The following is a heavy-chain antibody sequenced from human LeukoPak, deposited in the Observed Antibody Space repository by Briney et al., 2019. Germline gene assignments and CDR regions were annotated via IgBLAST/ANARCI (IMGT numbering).Heavy chain of an antibody. V-gene: IGHV3-33*08. CDR1: GFTFSSYG. D-gene: IGHD3-22*01. CDR3: ARDGEDDPSGHYKPFDH. CDR2: IWYDGNTK. Sequence: GGSLRLSCAASGFTFSSYGMPWLRQAPGKGLEWVAAIWYDGNTKYYADSAKGRFAISRDNSKDTLYLLMNSLRPDDTAVYYCARDGEDDPSGHYKPFDHWSQGTLVTVSS. J-gene: IGHJ4*02.